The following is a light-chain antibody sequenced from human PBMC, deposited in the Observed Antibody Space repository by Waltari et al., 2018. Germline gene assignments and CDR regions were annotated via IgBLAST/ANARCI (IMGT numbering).Light chain of an antibody. Sequence: EIVLTQSPATLSLSPRGRATLSCRASQGLIRYLAWYQQKPGQAPRLLIYDASNRATGIPARFSGSGSGTDFTLTINSLEPEDFAVYYCQQRYNWPVTFGGGTRVEIK. CDR2: DAS. J-gene: IGKJ4*01. CDR1: QGLIRY. V-gene: IGKV3-11*01. CDR3: QQRYNWPVT.